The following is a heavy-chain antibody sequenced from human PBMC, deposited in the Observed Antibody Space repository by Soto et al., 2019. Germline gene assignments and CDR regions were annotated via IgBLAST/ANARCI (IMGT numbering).Heavy chain of an antibody. CDR2: ISGSGGST. CDR1: GFTFSSYA. D-gene: IGHD3-3*01. V-gene: IGHV3-23*01. J-gene: IGHJ6*02. Sequence: LRLSCAASGFTFSSYAMSWVRQAPGKGLEWVSAISGSGGSTYYADSVKGRFTISRDNSKNTLYLQMNSLRAEDTAVYYCAKSGFTIFGVVPPYYYYGMDVWGQGTTVTVSS. CDR3: AKSGFTIFGVVPPYYYYGMDV.